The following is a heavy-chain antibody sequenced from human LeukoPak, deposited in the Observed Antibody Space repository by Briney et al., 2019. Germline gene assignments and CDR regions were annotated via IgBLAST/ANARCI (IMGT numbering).Heavy chain of an antibody. CDR2: ISSSGSTI. J-gene: IGHJ4*02. Sequence: GGTLRLSCAASGFTFSSYGMSWVRQAPGKGLEWVSYISSSGSTIYYADSVKGRFTISRDNAKNSLYLQMNSLRAEDTAVYYCARTYSSGWYDYWGQGTLVTVSS. CDR3: ARTYSSGWYDY. CDR1: GFTFSSYG. V-gene: IGHV3-48*04. D-gene: IGHD6-19*01.